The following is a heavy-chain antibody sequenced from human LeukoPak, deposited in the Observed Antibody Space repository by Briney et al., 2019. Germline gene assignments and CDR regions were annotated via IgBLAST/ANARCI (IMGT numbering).Heavy chain of an antibody. D-gene: IGHD3-10*01. CDR2: ISGSGGST. J-gene: IGHJ4*02. CDR3: ATYGSGNMR. CDR1: GFTFSSYV. Sequence: PGGSLRLSCAASGFTFSSYVMSWVRQAPGKGLEWVSVISGSGGSTYYADSVKGRFTISRDNSKNTLYLQMNSLRAEDTAVYYCATYGSGNMRWGQGTLVTVSS. V-gene: IGHV3-23*01.